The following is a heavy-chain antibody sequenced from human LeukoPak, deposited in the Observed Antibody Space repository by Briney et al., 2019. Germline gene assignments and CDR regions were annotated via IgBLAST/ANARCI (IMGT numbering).Heavy chain of an antibody. CDR1: GFTFSTYA. J-gene: IGHJ4*02. Sequence: PGGSLRLSCAASGFTFSTYAVNWVRQAPGKGLEWVSIISGSGDSTYYADSVKGRFTISRDNSKNTLYLQMNSLRVDDTALYYCAKVAWVTAFDYWGQGTLVTVSS. CDR2: ISGSGDST. V-gene: IGHV3-23*01. CDR3: AKVAWVTAFDY. D-gene: IGHD2-21*02.